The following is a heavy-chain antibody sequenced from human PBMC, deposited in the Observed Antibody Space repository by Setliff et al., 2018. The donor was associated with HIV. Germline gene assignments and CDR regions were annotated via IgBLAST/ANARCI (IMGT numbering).Heavy chain of an antibody. CDR3: ARLESTSSDYFDY. Sequence: PSETLSLTCAVSGGSISSNWWSWVRQSPGKGLEWIGEIYHSGTTKYNPSLESRVIISIDKSKKHFSLRLSAVTAADTAVYYCARLESTSSDYFDYWGQGTLVTVSS. J-gene: IGHJ4*02. V-gene: IGHV4-4*02. CDR2: IYHSGTT. CDR1: GGSISSNW. D-gene: IGHD6-6*01.